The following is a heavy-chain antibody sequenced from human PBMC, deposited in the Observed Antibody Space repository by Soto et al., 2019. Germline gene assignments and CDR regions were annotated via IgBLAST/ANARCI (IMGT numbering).Heavy chain of an antibody. CDR1: GYSFTTYF. CDR2: INPSVGSA. CDR3: ARAHGEAFHFDY. V-gene: IGHV1-46*01. J-gene: IGHJ4*02. D-gene: IGHD2-21*01. Sequence: QVQLVQSGAEVKKPGASVELSCKASGYSFTTYFIHWVRQAPGQGLEWMGIINPSVGSARYAQKFLGRVTMTRDTSTSTVSMELSSLTSEDTAVYFCARAHGEAFHFDYWGQGTLLTVSS.